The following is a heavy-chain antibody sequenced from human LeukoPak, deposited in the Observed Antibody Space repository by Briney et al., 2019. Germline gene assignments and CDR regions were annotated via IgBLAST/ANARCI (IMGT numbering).Heavy chain of an antibody. D-gene: IGHD6-19*01. Sequence: PSETLSLTCTVSGGSISTYFWSWIRQPPGKGLEWIGYIYYSGSTNYNPSLKSRVTISVDASKKQFSLKLTSVTAADTAVYYCAGGSGWPPPIPFDYWGQGALVTVSP. CDR3: AGGSGWPPPIPFDY. CDR1: GGSISTYF. V-gene: IGHV4-59*08. CDR2: IYYSGST. J-gene: IGHJ4*02.